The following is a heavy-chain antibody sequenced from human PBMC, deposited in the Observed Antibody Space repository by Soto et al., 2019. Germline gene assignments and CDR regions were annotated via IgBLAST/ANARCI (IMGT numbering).Heavy chain of an antibody. V-gene: IGHV3-9*01. D-gene: IGHD3-22*01. CDR1: GFNFDDYA. J-gene: IGHJ4*02. CDR3: GKDISSGWFEVFDS. CDR2: ISWNSGSA. Sequence: VQLMESGGGLVQPGTSLRLSCAASGFNFDDYAMHWFRQAPGKGLEWVSGISWNSGSADYADSVKGRFTISRNNAKNYLYLQMNSVGPENTAFYFGGKDISSGWFEVFDSWGQGTLVTVSS.